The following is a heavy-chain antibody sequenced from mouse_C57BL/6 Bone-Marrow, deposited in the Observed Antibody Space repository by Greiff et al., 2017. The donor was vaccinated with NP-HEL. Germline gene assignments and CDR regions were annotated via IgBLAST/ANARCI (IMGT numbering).Heavy chain of an antibody. Sequence: VQLQESGPELVKPGASVKLSCKASGYTFTSYDINWVKQRPGQGLEWIGWIYPRDGSTKYHEKFKGKATLTVDTSSSTAYMELHSLTSEDSAVYFCARGGVYYGSSPYWYFDVWGTGTTVTVSS. V-gene: IGHV1-85*01. D-gene: IGHD1-1*01. J-gene: IGHJ1*03. CDR2: IYPRDGST. CDR1: GYTFTSYD. CDR3: ARGGVYYGSSPYWYFDV.